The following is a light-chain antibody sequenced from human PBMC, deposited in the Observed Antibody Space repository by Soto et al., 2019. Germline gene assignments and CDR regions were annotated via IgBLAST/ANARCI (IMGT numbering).Light chain of an antibody. J-gene: IGKJ4*01. V-gene: IGKV3D-20*02. CDR3: QQRSNWPLT. Sequence: EIVLTQSPGTLSLSPGERATLSCRASQSVSNTYLAWYQQKPGQAPRLLMYDASSRATGIPDRFSGSGSGTDFTLTISNLEPEDFAVYYCQQRSNWPLTFGGGTKLEIK. CDR1: QSVSNTY. CDR2: DAS.